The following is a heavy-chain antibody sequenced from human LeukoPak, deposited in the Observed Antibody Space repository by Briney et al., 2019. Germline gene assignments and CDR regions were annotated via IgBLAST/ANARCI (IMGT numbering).Heavy chain of an antibody. J-gene: IGHJ6*02. Sequence: PGGSLRLSCAASGFTFSSYAMHWVRQAPGKGLEWAAVISYDGSNKYYADSVKDRFTISRDNSKNTLYLQMNSLRAEDTAVYYCARDLIVVVPAAILYYYYYGMDVWGQGTTVTVSS. D-gene: IGHD2-2*01. CDR2: ISYDGSNK. CDR1: GFTFSSYA. V-gene: IGHV3-30*04. CDR3: ARDLIVVVPAAILYYYYYGMDV.